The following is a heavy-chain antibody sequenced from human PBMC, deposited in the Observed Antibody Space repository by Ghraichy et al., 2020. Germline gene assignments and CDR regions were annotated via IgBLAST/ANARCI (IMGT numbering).Heavy chain of an antibody. CDR2: IYYTGST. CDR1: GGSISSGGHY. V-gene: IGHV4-31*03. CDR3: ARLMIYGSSSDYFDY. Sequence: SQTLSLTCTVSGGSISSGGHYWSWLRLHPGKGLEWIGYIYYTGSTYYTPSLKSRITISVDTSKNQFSLNLSSVTAADTAVYFCARLMIYGSSSDYFDYWGQGTLVTVSS. J-gene: IGHJ4*02. D-gene: IGHD6-6*01.